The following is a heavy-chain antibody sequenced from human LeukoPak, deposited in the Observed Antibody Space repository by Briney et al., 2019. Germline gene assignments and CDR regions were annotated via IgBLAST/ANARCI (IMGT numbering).Heavy chain of an antibody. J-gene: IGHJ6*03. V-gene: IGHV3-21*01. CDR1: GFTFSSYS. D-gene: IGHD1-26*01. CDR2: ISSSSSNI. Sequence: GGSLRLSCAASGFTFSSYSMNWVRQAPGKGLEWVSSISSSSSNIYYADSVKGRFTISRDNSKNTLYLQMGSLRAEDMAVYYCARAARGSYYYYYMDVWGRGTTVTISS. CDR3: ARAARGSYYYYYMDV.